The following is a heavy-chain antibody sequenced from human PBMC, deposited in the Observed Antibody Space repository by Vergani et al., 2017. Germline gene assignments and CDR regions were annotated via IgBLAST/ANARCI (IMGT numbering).Heavy chain of an antibody. CDR3: AKGMYYYDSSGYYSSFDY. CDR1: GFTFDDYA. J-gene: IGHJ4*02. CDR2: ISWNSGST. Sequence: EVQLVESGGGLVQPGRSLRLSCAASGFTFDDYAMHWVRQAPGKGLEWVSGISWNSGSTGYADSVKGRFTISRDNAKNSLYLQMNSLRAEDTALYYCAKGMYYYDSSGYYSSFDYWGQGTRVTVSS. V-gene: IGHV3-9*01. D-gene: IGHD3-22*01.